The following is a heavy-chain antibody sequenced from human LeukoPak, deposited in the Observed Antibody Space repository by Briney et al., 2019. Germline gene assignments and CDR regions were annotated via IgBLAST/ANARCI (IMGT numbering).Heavy chain of an antibody. D-gene: IGHD3-22*01. CDR3: AKDRLPLSSAYYYVPFDY. V-gene: IGHV3-23*01. J-gene: IGHJ4*02. CDR2: INGSGGST. CDR1: RFTFSSYA. Sequence: QPGASLRLSCAASRFTFSSYAMSWVRQAPGKGLEWVSAINGSGGSTYYADSVKGRFTISRDNSKNTLYLQMNSLRAEDTAVYYCAKDRLPLSSAYYYVPFDYWGQGTLVTVSS.